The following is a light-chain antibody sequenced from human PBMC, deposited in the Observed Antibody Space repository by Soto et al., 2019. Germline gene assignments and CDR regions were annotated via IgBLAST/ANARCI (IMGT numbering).Light chain of an antibody. V-gene: IGLV2-8*01. CDR2: EVN. CDR1: SSDVGGNNY. CDR3: CSHVARDVRV. J-gene: IGLJ1*01. Sequence: QSVLTRPLSASGSPGQSVTISCTGTSSDVGGNNYVSWYQQHPGKAPKLMIYEVNKRPSGVPDRFSGSKSGNTASLTVSGLQAEDEADYYCCSHVARDVRVFGPGTKVTVL.